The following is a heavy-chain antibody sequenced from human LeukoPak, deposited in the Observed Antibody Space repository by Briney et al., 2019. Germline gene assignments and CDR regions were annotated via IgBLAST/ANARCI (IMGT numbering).Heavy chain of an antibody. J-gene: IGHJ2*01. Sequence: ASVKVSCKASGYSFNTYGISWVRQAPGQGLEWMGWISAYNGDTNYAQKVQGRVTMTTDTSTSKVYMELRSLRSDDTAVYYCARCRASLRTPPYWYFDLWGRGTLVTVSS. CDR1: GYSFNTYG. D-gene: IGHD5/OR15-5a*01. CDR3: ARCRASLRTPPYWYFDL. CDR2: ISAYNGDT. V-gene: IGHV1-18*01.